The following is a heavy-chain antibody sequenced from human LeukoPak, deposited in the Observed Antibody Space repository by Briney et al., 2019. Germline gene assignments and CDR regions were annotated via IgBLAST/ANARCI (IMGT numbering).Heavy chain of an antibody. Sequence: ASVEVSCKASGFTFTNYYMHWVRQAPGQGLEWMGIINSSGGSTRDAQKFQGRVTMTRDTSTSTVYMELSSLRSEDTAVYYCATCCPYASDWGQGTLVTVSS. D-gene: IGHD3-10*02. CDR2: INSSGGST. CDR1: GFTFTNYY. V-gene: IGHV1-46*01. CDR3: ATCCPYASD. J-gene: IGHJ4*02.